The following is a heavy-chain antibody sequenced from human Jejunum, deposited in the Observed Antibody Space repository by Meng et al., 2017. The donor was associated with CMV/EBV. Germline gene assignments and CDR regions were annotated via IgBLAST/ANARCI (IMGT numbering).Heavy chain of an antibody. CDR2: IFYTGGT. CDR1: GGSISTDNYF. Sequence: SGGSISTDNYFWGWLRQPPGKGLEWIGTIFYTGGTYYNPSLKSRVTMSVDTSKNQFSLKLNSVTAADTAVYYCARDSLYGGDPDFDYWGQGTLVTVSS. V-gene: IGHV4-39*07. CDR3: ARDSLYGGDPDFDY. J-gene: IGHJ4*02. D-gene: IGHD2-21*02.